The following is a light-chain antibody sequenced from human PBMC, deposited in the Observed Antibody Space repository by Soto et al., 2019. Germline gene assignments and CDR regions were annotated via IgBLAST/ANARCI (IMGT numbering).Light chain of an antibody. CDR2: GSS. CDR1: QSVSNNY. V-gene: IGKV3-20*01. Sequence: EVVWTQSPGTLYLSPGERATLSCRASQSVSNNYFAWYQQKPGQAPRILIFGSSDRATGIPDWFSGSGSGTDFTLTISRLEPEDFAVYYCQQYGSSPPYTFGQGTKLEIK. CDR3: QQYGSSPPYT. J-gene: IGKJ2*01.